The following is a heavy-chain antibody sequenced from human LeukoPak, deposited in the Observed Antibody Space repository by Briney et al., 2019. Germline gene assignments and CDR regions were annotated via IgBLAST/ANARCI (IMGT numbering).Heavy chain of an antibody. CDR1: GFTFSRYG. Sequence: GGSLRLSCAASGFTFSRYGMHWVRQAPGKGLEWVAVIWSDGTNEYYADSVKGRFTISRDNSQNTLYLQMNSLRAEDTAVYYCARGTTIFAVVSYPDYWGQGTLVTVSS. V-gene: IGHV3-33*08. CDR3: ARGTTIFAVVSYPDY. D-gene: IGHD3-3*01. CDR2: IWSDGTNE. J-gene: IGHJ4*02.